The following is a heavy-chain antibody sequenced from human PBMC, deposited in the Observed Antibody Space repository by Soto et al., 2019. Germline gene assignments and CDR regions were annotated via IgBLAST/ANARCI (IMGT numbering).Heavy chain of an antibody. CDR1: GFTFSSYA. CDR2: ISGSGGST. D-gene: IGHD2-2*01. J-gene: IGHJ5*02. CDR3: AKDEGYCSSTSCRGSFDP. V-gene: IGHV3-23*01. Sequence: EVQLLESGGGSVRPGGSLRLSCAASGFTFSSYAMSWVRQAPGKGLEWVSAISGSGGSTYYADSVKGRFTISRDNSKNTLYLQVNSLRAEDTAVYYCAKDEGYCSSTSCRGSFDPWGQGTLVTVSS.